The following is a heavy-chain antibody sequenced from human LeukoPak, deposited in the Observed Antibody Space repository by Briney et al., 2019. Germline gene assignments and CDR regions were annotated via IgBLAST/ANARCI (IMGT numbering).Heavy chain of an antibody. V-gene: IGHV4-31*03. CDR1: GGSISSGGYY. D-gene: IGHD2-15*01. CDR3: ARSLGYCSGGSCNRGGYNWFDP. J-gene: IGHJ5*02. Sequence: SETLSLTCTVSGGSISSGGYYWSWIRQHPGKGLEWIGYIYYSGSTYYNPSLKSRVTISVDTSKNQFSLKLSSVAAADTAVYYCARSLGYCSGGSCNRGGYNWFDPWGQGTLVTVSS. CDR2: IYYSGST.